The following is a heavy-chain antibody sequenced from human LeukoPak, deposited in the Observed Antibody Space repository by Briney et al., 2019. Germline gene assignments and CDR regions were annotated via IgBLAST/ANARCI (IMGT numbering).Heavy chain of an antibody. J-gene: IGHJ6*03. CDR2: IRYDGSNK. V-gene: IGHV3-30*02. CDR1: GFTFSSYG. CDR3: ATQGSGSYLYYYYYYMDV. D-gene: IGHD1-26*01. Sequence: GGSLRLSCAASGFTFSSYGMHWVRQAPGKGLEWVAFIRYDGSNKYYAGSVKGRFTISRDNSKNTLYLQMNSLRAEDTAVYYCATQGSGSYLYYYYYYMDVWGKGTTVTVSS.